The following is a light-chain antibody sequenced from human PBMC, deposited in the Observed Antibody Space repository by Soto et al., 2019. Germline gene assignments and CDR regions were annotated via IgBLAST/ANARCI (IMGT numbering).Light chain of an antibody. Sequence: EIVLTQSPATLSSSPGERATLSCRASQSIETYLAWYQQKPGQAPRRLIYDASDRATGIPARFSGSGSGTAFTLTISGLEPEDFALYYCQQRYNWPLTFGGGTKVDIK. CDR3: QQRYNWPLT. CDR1: QSIETY. J-gene: IGKJ4*01. CDR2: DAS. V-gene: IGKV3-11*01.